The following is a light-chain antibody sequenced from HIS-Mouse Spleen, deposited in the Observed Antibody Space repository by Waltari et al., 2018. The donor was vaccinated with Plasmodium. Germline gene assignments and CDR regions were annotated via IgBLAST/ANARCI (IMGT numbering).Light chain of an antibody. J-gene: IGLJ1*01. CDR1: CSDAGGSNY. V-gene: IGLV2-14*03. CDR2: DVS. CDR3: SSYTSSSTLNYV. Sequence: QSALTQPSSVSGSPGQSISISCTGPCSDAGGSNYVSWYQQHPGKAPKLMIYDVSKRPSGVSNRFSGSKSGNTASLTISGLQAEDEADYYCSSYTSSSTLNYVFGTGTKVTVL.